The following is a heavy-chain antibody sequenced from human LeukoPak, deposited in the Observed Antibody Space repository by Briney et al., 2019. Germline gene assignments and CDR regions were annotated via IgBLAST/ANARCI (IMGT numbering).Heavy chain of an antibody. D-gene: IGHD5-12*01. CDR1: GYTFIGYY. Sequence: GASVKASCKASGYTFIGYYMHWVRQAPGQGLEWMGWINPNSGGTNYAQKFQGRVTMTRDTSISTAYMELSRLRSDDTTVYYFARGLRGYSGYDLRDYWGQGTLVTVSS. CDR3: ARGLRGYSGYDLRDY. J-gene: IGHJ4*02. V-gene: IGHV1-2*02. CDR2: INPNSGGT.